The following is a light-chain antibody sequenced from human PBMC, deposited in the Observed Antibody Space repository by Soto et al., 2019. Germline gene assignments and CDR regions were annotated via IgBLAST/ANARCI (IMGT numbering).Light chain of an antibody. CDR3: SSYTRSSTRV. J-gene: IGLJ3*02. CDR1: SSDVGGYNY. Sequence: QSALTQPASVSGSPGQSITISCTGTSSDVGGYNYVSWYQQHPGKAPKLMIYEVSNRPLGVSNRFSGSKSGNTASLTISGLQAEDEADYCCSSYTRSSTRVFGGGTKLTVL. CDR2: EVS. V-gene: IGLV2-14*01.